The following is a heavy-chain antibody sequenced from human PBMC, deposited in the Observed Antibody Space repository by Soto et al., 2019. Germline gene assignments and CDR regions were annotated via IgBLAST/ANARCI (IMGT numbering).Heavy chain of an antibody. CDR3: AGDPGDRNGMIV. V-gene: IGHV3-66*01. CDR2: IYSGGST. D-gene: IGHD1-26*01. J-gene: IGHJ6*02. Sequence: EVPVVGSGGGLVQPGGSLRLSCAASGFTVSRDYMNWVRQAPGKGLEWVSVIYSGGSTYYADSVKGRFTISRDNSKNTLYLQMNSLRAEDTAVYYCAGDPGDRNGMIVWGQGTTVTVSS. CDR1: GFTVSRDY.